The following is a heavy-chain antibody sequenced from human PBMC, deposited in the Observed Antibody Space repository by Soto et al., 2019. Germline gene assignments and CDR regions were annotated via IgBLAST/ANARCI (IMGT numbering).Heavy chain of an antibody. V-gene: IGHV1-18*01. CDR3: ARLVNIWYAPIYYYYMDV. Sequence: ASVKVSCKASGYTFTSYGISWVRQAPGQGLEWMGWISAYNGNTNYAQKLQGRVTMTTDTSTSTAYMELRSLRSDDTAVYYCARLVNIWYAPIYYYYMDVCGKGTTVPVSS. J-gene: IGHJ6*03. D-gene: IGHD6-13*01. CDR2: ISAYNGNT. CDR1: GYTFTSYG.